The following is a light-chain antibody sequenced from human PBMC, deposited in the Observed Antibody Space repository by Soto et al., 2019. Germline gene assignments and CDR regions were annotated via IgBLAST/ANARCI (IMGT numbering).Light chain of an antibody. CDR3: QQYGSSPWT. J-gene: IGKJ1*01. CDR2: GAS. V-gene: IGKV3-20*01. CDR1: QSVSSSY. Sequence: EIVLTQSPGTLSLSPGERATLSCRASQSVSSSYLAWYQQKPGQAPRLVIYGASSRATGFPDRFSGSGSGTDFTLTISRLEPEDFAVYYCQQYGSSPWTFGQGTKVDIK.